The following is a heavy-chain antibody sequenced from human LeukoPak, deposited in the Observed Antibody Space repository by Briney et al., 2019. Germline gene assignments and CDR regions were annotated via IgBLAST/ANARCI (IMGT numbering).Heavy chain of an antibody. V-gene: IGHV3-23*01. D-gene: IGHD3-22*01. J-gene: IGHJ4*02. CDR2: ISGSDGST. Sequence: GGSLRLSCAASGFTFSSYAMSWVRQAPGKGLEWVSVISGSDGSTYYADSVKGRFTISRDNSKNTLYVQVNSLGTEDTAAYYCAKGSYYDSSGSFYFDYWGQGTLVTVSS. CDR3: AKGSYYDSSGSFYFDY. CDR1: GFTFSSYA.